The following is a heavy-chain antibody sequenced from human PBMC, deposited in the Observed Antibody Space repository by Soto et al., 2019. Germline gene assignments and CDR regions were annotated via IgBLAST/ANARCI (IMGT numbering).Heavy chain of an antibody. Sequence: ASVKVSCMASGYTFTGQVMHWVRQAPGQGLEWIGWINPNSSGTTYSQRFQGRVTMTRETSITTGYMELTGLTSNDTAVYYCALTGRGGYWGQGTLVTVFS. J-gene: IGHJ4*02. V-gene: IGHV1-2*02. CDR2: INPNSSGT. CDR3: ALTGRGGY. D-gene: IGHD1-1*01. CDR1: GYTFTGQV.